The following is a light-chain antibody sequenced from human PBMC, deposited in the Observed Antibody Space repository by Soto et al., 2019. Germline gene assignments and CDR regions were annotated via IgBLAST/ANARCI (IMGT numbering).Light chain of an antibody. J-gene: IGKJ1*01. Sequence: DIQMTQSPSSLSASVGDRVTITCRASQSISSYLNWYRQKPGKAPKLLIYAASSLQSGVPSRFRGSGSGTDFTLTISSLQPEESATYYCGTFDQGTKVEIK. V-gene: IGKV1-39*01. CDR3: GT. CDR2: AAS. CDR1: QSISSY.